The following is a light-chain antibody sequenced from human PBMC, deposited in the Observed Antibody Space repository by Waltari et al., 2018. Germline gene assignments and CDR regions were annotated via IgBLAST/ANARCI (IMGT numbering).Light chain of an antibody. CDR3: AAHTSRGTWV. V-gene: IGLV2-14*01. Sequence: QSALTQPASVSGSPGQSIPISCTGTSSDVGYSNYVSWYQPFPGKVPILLISEVKIRPSGVSNLCSASKSGNTASLTISGLQSEDEADYYCAAHTSRGTWVFGGGTKVTVL. CDR2: EVK. CDR1: SSDVGYSNY. J-gene: IGLJ3*02.